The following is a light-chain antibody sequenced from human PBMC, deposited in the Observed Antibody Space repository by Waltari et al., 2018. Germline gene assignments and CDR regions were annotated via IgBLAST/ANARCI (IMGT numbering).Light chain of an antibody. J-gene: IGKJ2*01. CDR1: QRVSSRY. CDR3: QHYDSLPYT. CDR2: GVS. V-gene: IGKV3-20*01. Sequence: EIVLTQSPGTLSLSPGERATLSCRASQRVSSRYLAWYQQKPGQAPRLLIYGVSYRATGIPDRFSGSGSGTDFILAISRLEPEDFAVYYCQHYDSLPYTFGQGTKVEIK.